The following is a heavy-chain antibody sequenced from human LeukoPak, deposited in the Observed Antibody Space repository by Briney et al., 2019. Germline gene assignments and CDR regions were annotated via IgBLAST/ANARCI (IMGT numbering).Heavy chain of an antibody. V-gene: IGHV4-59*01. J-gene: IGHJ4*02. D-gene: IGHD6-13*01. Sequence: KPSETLSLTCTVSGGSISSYYWSWIRQPPGKGLEWIGYIYYSGSTNYNPSLKSRVTISVDTSKNQFSLKLGSVTAADTALYYCSRSRGYFDYWGQGTLVTASS. CDR2: IYYSGST. CDR3: SRSRGYFDY. CDR1: GGSISSYY.